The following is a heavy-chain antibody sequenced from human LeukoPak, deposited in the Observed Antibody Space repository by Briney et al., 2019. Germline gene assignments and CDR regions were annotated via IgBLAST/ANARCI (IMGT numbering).Heavy chain of an antibody. Sequence: GASVKVSCKASGYTFTSYGISWVRQAPGQGLEWMGWISAYNGNTNYAQKLQGRVTMTTDTSTSTAYMELRSLRSDDTAVYYCARGSPGEDILTGYQYWGQGTLVTVSS. D-gene: IGHD3-9*01. CDR2: ISAYNGNT. CDR3: ARGSPGEDILTGYQY. CDR1: GYTFTSYG. V-gene: IGHV1-18*04. J-gene: IGHJ4*02.